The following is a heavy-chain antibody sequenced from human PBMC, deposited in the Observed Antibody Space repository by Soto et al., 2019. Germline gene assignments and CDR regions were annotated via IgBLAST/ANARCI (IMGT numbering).Heavy chain of an antibody. Sequence: GSLRLSCEVSGFTVNSNYMSWVRQAPGKGLEWVSVIYSGGSTYYADSVKGRFTISRDKSKNTLYLQMNSLRAEDTAVYHCAINLCSGSTCPTYFDYWGQGTLVTVSS. V-gene: IGHV3-53*01. CDR1: GFTVNSNY. CDR3: AINLCSGSTCPTYFDY. J-gene: IGHJ4*02. CDR2: IYSGGST. D-gene: IGHD2-2*01.